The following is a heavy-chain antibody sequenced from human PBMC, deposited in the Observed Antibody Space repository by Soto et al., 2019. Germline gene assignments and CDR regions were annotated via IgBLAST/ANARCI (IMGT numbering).Heavy chain of an antibody. CDR1: GFTFSSYW. Sequence: GGALKLYCIGSGFTFSSYWMTWVRQAPGKGLEWVANIKVDGSEKNYVDSVKGRFTISTDSAQNSLYLQMNSLRAEDTAVYYCARGYYYDSSGYPDYWGQGTLVTVSS. D-gene: IGHD3-22*01. CDR3: ARGYYYDSSGYPDY. J-gene: IGHJ4*02. CDR2: IKVDGSEK. V-gene: IGHV3-7*03.